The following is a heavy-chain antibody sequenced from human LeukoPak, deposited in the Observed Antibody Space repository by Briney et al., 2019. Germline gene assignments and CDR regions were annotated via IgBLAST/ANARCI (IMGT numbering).Heavy chain of an antibody. CDR2: IIPIFGIA. CDR1: GGTFSSHA. V-gene: IGHV1-69*04. CDR3: ARDYAVGSHVHYYYYYGMDV. Sequence: SVKVSCKASGGTFSSHAISWVRQAPGQGLEWMGRIIPIFGIANYAQKFQGRVTITADKSTSTAYMELSSLRSEDTAVYYCARDYAVGSHVHYYYYYGMDVWGQGTTVTVSS. D-gene: IGHD2-2*01. J-gene: IGHJ6*02.